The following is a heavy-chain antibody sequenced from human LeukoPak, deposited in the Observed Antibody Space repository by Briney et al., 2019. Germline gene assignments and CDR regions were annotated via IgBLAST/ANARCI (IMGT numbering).Heavy chain of an antibody. V-gene: IGHV4-34*01. Sequence: SETLSLTCAVYGGSFSGYYWSWIRQPPGKGLEWIGEINHSGSTNYNPSLKSRVTISVDTSKNQFSLKLSSVTAADTAVYYCARDSSSSWYLGYYYYGMDVWGQGTTVTVSS. J-gene: IGHJ6*02. CDR3: ARDSSSSWYLGYYYYGMDV. CDR1: GGSFSGYY. CDR2: INHSGST. D-gene: IGHD6-13*01.